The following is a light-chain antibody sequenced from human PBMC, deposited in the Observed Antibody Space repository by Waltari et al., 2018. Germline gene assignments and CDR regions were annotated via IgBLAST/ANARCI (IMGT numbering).Light chain of an antibody. CDR3: GSDADSNNPQV. CDR2: EVS. CDR1: SSDVGGSNY. Sequence: QSALTQPPSASGSPGQSVTISCTGTSSDVGGSNYVSWYQQHPGKAPKLMTYEVSKRPSGVPVHFSGSKSGNPASLTVSGLQADDEAYYYYGSDADSNNPQVFGGGTTLTVL. J-gene: IGLJ3*02. V-gene: IGLV2-8*01.